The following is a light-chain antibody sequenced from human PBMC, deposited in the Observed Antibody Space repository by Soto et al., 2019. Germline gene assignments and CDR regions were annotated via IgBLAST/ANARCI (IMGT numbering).Light chain of an antibody. J-gene: IGKJ2*01. CDR2: GAF. CDR1: QSVSSRN. Sequence: EIVLTQSPGTLSLFPGERATLSCRASQSVSSRNLAWYRQKPGQPPSLLIYGAFNRATGIPDRFSSSGSATDFTLTISRLEPSDFVVYYCLLYCDSPPAYTFGQGTKLDIK. CDR3: LLYCDSPPAYT. V-gene: IGKV3-20*01.